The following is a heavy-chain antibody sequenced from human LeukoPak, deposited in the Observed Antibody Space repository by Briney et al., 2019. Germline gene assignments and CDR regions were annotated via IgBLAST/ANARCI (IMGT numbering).Heavy chain of an antibody. J-gene: IGHJ5*02. CDR1: GYTFTGYY. V-gene: IGHV1-2*02. Sequence: ASVKVSCKASGYTFTGYYMHWVRQAPGQGLEWMGWINPNSGGTNYAQKFQGRVTMTRDTSISTAYMELSRLRSDDTAVYYCAREGRLLWFGESYNWFDPWGQGTLVTVSS. CDR2: INPNSGGT. D-gene: IGHD3-10*01. CDR3: AREGRLLWFGESYNWFDP.